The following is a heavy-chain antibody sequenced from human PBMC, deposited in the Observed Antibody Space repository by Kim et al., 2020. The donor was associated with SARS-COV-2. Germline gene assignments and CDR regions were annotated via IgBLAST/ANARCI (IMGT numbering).Heavy chain of an antibody. Sequence: SETLSLTCTVSGGSISSGGYYWSWIRQHPGKGLEWIGYIYYSGSTYYNPSLKSRVTISVDTSKNQFSLKLSSVTAADTAEYYWARDGGRITMVRGVNPDYSYCDGVDVWGQGTTVTVSS. CDR2: IYYSGST. V-gene: IGHV4-31*03. J-gene: IGHJ6*02. CDR1: GGSISSGGYY. CDR3: ARDGGRITMVRGVNPDYSYCDGVDV. D-gene: IGHD3-10*01.